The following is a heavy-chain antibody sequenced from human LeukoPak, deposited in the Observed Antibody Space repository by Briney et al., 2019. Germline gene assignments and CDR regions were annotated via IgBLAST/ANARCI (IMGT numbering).Heavy chain of an antibody. CDR1: GGSMSSSSYY. CDR2: IYYSGST. D-gene: IGHD4-17*01. V-gene: IGHV4-39*07. J-gene: IGHJ4*02. CDR3: ARVPTVTFFDY. Sequence: SETLSLTCTVSGGSMSSSSYYWGWIRQPPGKGLEWVGSIYYSGSTYQNPSLKSRVTISVDTSKNQFSLKLSSVTAADTAVYYCARVPTVTFFDYWGQGTLVTVSS.